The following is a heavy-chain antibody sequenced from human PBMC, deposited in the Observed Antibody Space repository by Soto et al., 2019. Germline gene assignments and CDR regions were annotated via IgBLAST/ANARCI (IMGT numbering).Heavy chain of an antibody. CDR2: MYYSGSS. CDR1: GGSINSGGYY. Sequence: QVQLRESGPGLVKPSQTLSLTCTVSGGSINSGGYYWNWIRQHPGKGLEWIGYMYYSGSSSYNPSLGSRVIKSADTSEKDFALKPSSVTAADMAVYFGARGYRQSGYSSSWAVDCCGQAKLGIVSS. V-gene: IGHV4-31*03. J-gene: IGHJ4*02. D-gene: IGHD6-13*01. CDR3: ARGYRQSGYSSSWAVDC.